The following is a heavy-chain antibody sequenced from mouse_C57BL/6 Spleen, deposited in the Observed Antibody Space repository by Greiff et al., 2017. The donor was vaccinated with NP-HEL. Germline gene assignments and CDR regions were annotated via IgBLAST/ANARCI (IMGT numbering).Heavy chain of an antibody. J-gene: IGHJ4*01. V-gene: IGHV1-82*01. CDR2: IYPGDGDT. CDR3: ARSSYYSKMDY. D-gene: IGHD2-5*01. Sequence: QVQLQQSGPELVKPGASVKISCKASGYAFSSSWMNWVKQRPGKGLEWIGRIYPGDGDTNYNGTFKGKATLTADKSSSTAYMQLSSLTSEDSAVYFCARSSYYSKMDYWGQGPSVTVSS. CDR1: GYAFSSSW.